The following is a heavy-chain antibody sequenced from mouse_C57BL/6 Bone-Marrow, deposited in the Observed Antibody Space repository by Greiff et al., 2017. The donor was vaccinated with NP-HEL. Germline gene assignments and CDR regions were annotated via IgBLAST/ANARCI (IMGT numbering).Heavy chain of an antibody. CDR1: GYAFSSSW. Sequence: QVQLKESGPELVKPGASVKISCKASGYAFSSSWMNWVKQRPGKGLEWIGRIYPGDGDTNYNGKFKGKATLTADKSSSTAYMQLSSLTSEDSAVYFCARNIYYYGTPYYFDYWGQGTTLTVSS. CDR3: ARNIYYYGTPYYFDY. V-gene: IGHV1-82*01. CDR2: IYPGDGDT. D-gene: IGHD1-1*01. J-gene: IGHJ2*01.